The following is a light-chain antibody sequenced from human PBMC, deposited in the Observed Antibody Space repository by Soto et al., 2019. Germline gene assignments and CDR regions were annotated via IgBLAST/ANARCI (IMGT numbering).Light chain of an antibody. J-gene: IGKJ1*01. CDR1: QSVSSSY. Sequence: EIVLTQSPGTLSLSPGERDTLSCRASQSVSSSYLAWYQQKPGQAPRLLIYGASSRATGTPDRFSGSGSGTDFTFTVSRLEPEDFGVYYCQQYGGSPRTFGQGTKVDIK. V-gene: IGKV3-20*01. CDR3: QQYGGSPRT. CDR2: GAS.